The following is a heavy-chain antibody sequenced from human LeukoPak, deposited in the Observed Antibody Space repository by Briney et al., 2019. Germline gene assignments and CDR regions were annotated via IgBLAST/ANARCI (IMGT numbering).Heavy chain of an antibody. V-gene: IGHV4-39*07. D-gene: IGHD6-13*01. Sequence: PSETLSLTCTVSGGSISSSSYYWGWIRQPPGKGLEGIGSIYHSGSTYYNPSLKSRVTISVDTSKNQFSLKLSSVTAADTAVYYCATIAAAVHYFDYWGQGTLVTVSS. CDR3: ATIAAAVHYFDY. CDR1: GGSISSSSYY. J-gene: IGHJ4*02. CDR2: IYHSGST.